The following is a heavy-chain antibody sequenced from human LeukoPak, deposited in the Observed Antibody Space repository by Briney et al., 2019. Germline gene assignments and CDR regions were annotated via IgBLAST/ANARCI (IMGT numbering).Heavy chain of an antibody. D-gene: IGHD4-17*01. J-gene: IGHJ4*02. V-gene: IGHV3-9*01. CDR3: AKDQSPLMTTATLGY. CDR2: ISWNSGSI. CDR1: GFTFDDYA. Sequence: GRSLRLSCAASGFTFDDYAMHWVRQAPGKGLEWVSGISWNSGSIGYADSVKGRFTISRDNAKNSLYLQMNSLRAEDTALYYCAKDQSPLMTTATLGYWGQGTLVTVSS.